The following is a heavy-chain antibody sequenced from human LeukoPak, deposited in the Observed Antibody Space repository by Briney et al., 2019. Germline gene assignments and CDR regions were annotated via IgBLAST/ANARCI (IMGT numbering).Heavy chain of an antibody. J-gene: IGHJ4*02. CDR2: INPSGGST. D-gene: IGHD5-12*01. CDR1: GYTFTRYY. V-gene: IGHV1-46*01. Sequence: ASVKLSCKVSGYTFTRYYMHWVRQAPGQGLEWMGIINPSGGSTSYAQKSQGKVNIPRDTSTSTVYMELTSLRSEDTAVYYCARDQLVGWLRSDEPLWYWGQGTLVTVSS. CDR3: ARDQLVGWLRSDEPLWY.